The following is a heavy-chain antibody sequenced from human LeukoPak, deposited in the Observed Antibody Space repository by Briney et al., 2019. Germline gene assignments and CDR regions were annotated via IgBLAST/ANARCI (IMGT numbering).Heavy chain of an antibody. Sequence: SSETLSLTCAVYGGSFSGYYWGWIRQPPGKGLEWIGSIYHSGSTYYNPSLKSRVTISVDTSKNQFSLKLSSVTAADTAVYYCARILSGYSLWYYYYMDVWGKGTTVTVSS. V-gene: IGHV4-38-2*01. CDR1: GGSFSGYY. CDR3: ARILSGYSLWYYYYMDV. CDR2: IYHSGST. D-gene: IGHD3-9*01. J-gene: IGHJ6*03.